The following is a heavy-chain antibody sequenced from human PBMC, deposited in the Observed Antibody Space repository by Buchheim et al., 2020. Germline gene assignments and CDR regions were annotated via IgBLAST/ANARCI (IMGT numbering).Heavy chain of an antibody. CDR1: GFTFSSYG. D-gene: IGHD3-3*01. J-gene: IGHJ6*02. CDR3: AKVHYDFWNGYYRSYGMDV. Sequence: QVQLVESGGGVVQPGRSLRLSCAASGFTFSSYGMHWVRQAPGKGLEWVAVMSFDGSNKYYADSVKGRFTISRDNSKHTLYLQMNSLRAEDTAVYFCAKVHYDFWNGYYRSYGMDVWGQGTT. V-gene: IGHV3-30*18. CDR2: MSFDGSNK.